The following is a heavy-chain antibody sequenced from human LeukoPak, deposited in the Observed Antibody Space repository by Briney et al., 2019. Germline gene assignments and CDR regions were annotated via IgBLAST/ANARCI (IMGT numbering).Heavy chain of an antibody. V-gene: IGHV3-23*01. CDR3: AMAVFGSGWPLDY. Sequence: GASLLLCCAASGITIISYAMSWVRPAPGNGQELVVTISGSGGRTYDADCVNGRFNISRDKSKNTMYLQVNSLRAEDAAVYYCAMAVFGSGWPLDYWGQGTLVTVSS. CDR1: GITIISYA. D-gene: IGHD6-19*01. J-gene: IGHJ4*02. CDR2: ISGSGGRT.